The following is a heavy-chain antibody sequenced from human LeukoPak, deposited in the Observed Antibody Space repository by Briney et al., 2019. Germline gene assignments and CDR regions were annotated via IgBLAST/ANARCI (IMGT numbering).Heavy chain of an antibody. CDR2: IYSGGDT. CDR3: ARGGRNSGSHYFESYFDL. J-gene: IGHJ4*02. CDR1: GFTVNSNY. D-gene: IGHD3-10*01. V-gene: IGHV3-66*01. Sequence: GSLTLSCAASGFTVNSNYMNWVRQAPGKGLEWVSLIYSGGDTYYADSGKDRFTIPRDSSKSALYLQMNSLGADDTAVYYCARGGRNSGSHYFESYFDLGGQGTLVTVSA.